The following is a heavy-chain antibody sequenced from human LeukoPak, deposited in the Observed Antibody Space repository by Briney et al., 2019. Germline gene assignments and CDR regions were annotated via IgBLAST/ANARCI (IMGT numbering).Heavy chain of an antibody. Sequence: PGGSLRLSCAASGFTFSSYAMSWVRQAPGKGLEWVSAISGSGGSTYYADSVKGRFTISRDNSKNTLYLQMNSLRAEDTAVYYCAKEREYQLLYRGYFDYWGQGTLVTVSS. V-gene: IGHV3-23*01. D-gene: IGHD2-2*02. J-gene: IGHJ4*02. CDR2: ISGSGGST. CDR1: GFTFSSYA. CDR3: AKEREYQLLYRGYFDY.